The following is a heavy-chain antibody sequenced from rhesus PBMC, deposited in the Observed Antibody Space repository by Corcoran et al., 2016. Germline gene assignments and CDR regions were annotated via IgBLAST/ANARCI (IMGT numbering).Heavy chain of an antibody. CDR1: GFTFSDYY. V-gene: IGHV3S22*01. J-gene: IGHJ4*01. CDR3: ARRGYCSSTYCSSFDY. D-gene: IGHD2-15*01. CDR2: IRNKANVGTA. Sequence: EVQLVESGGGLVQPGGYLRLSCAASGFTFSDYYMSWVRQAPGKGPDWLGFIRNKANVGTAEYSSSGKGRFTISRDDSKCIASLQMNSLKTEDTAVYYCARRGYCSSTYCSSFDYWGQGVLVTVSS.